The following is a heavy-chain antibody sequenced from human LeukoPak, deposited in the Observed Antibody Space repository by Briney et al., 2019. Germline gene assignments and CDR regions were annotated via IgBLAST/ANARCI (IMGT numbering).Heavy chain of an antibody. V-gene: IGHV1-3*03. CDR2: INVGNGNT. D-gene: IGHD2-8*01. J-gene: IGHJ3*02. CDR3: ARRVMLGAFDI. Sequence: ASVKVSCKASGYTFTSYGISWVRQAPGQRLEWIGWINVGNGNTKYSQEFQDRVTITRDTSASTAYMELRSLTSEDMAVYYCARRVMLGAFDIWGQGTMVTVSS. CDR1: GYTFTSYG.